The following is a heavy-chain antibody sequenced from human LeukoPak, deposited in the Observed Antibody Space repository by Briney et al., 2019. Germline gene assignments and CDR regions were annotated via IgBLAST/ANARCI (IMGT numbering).Heavy chain of an antibody. CDR2: IVTAGDT. V-gene: IGHV3-13*01. D-gene: IGHD3-10*01. J-gene: IGHJ3*02. Sequence: GGSLRLSCAASGFTFSSYDMHWVRQATGKGLEWDSAIVTAGDTYYPGSVKGRFTISRENAKNSLYLQMNSLRAGDTAVYYCARVGRDSGYAFDIWGQGTMVTVSS. CDR1: GFTFSSYD. CDR3: ARVGRDSGYAFDI.